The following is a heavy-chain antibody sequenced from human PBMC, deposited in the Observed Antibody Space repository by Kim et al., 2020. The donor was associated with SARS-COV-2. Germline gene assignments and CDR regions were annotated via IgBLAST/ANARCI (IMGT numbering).Heavy chain of an antibody. V-gene: IGHV1-18*01. Sequence: ASVKVSCKASGYTFTSYGISWVRQAPGQGLEWMGWISAYNGNTNYAQKLQGRVTMTTDTSTSTAYMELRSLRSDDTAVYYCARDYGLYSSGWVVFDYWGQGTLVTVSS. D-gene: IGHD6-19*01. CDR1: GYTFTSYG. CDR3: ARDYGLYSSGWVVFDY. CDR2: ISAYNGNT. J-gene: IGHJ4*02.